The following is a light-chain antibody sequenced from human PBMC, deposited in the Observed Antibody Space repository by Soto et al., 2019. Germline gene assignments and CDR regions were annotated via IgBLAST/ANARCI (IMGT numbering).Light chain of an antibody. J-gene: IGKJ1*01. CDR2: DAS. Sequence: EIVWTQSPATLSLSPGERATLPCRSSQSVSSYLAWYQQKPGQAPRLLIYDASNRATGIPARFSGSGSGTDFTLTISSLEPEDFAVYYCQQRSNWPPWTFGQGTKVDI. CDR3: QQRSNWPPWT. V-gene: IGKV3-11*01. CDR1: QSVSSY.